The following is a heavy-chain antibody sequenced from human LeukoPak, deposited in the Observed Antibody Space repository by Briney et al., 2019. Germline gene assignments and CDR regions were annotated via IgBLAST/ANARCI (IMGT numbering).Heavy chain of an antibody. D-gene: IGHD4-17*01. CDR2: FDPEDGET. CDR3: AALEDYGDYEFVH. CDR1: GYTLTELS. J-gene: IGHJ4*02. Sequence: ASVKVSCKVSGYTLTELSMHWVRQAPGKGLEWMGGFDPEDGETIYARKFQGRVTMTEDTSTDTAYMELSSLRSEDTAVYYCAALEDYGDYEFVHWGQGTLVTVSS. V-gene: IGHV1-24*01.